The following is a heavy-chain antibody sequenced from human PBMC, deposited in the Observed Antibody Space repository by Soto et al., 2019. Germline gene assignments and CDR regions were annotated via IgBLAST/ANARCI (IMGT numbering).Heavy chain of an antibody. J-gene: IGHJ4*02. V-gene: IGHV3-33*01. Sequence: QVQLVESGGGVVQPGRSLRLSCAASGFTFSSHGMHWVRQAPDKGLEWVAVIWYDGGNKYYADSVKGRVTISRDNSNNMLYLEMNSLRVEDTAVYYCARWGNWKVADNWGQGTLVTVSS. CDR1: GFTFSSHG. CDR2: IWYDGGNK. CDR3: ARWGNWKVADN. D-gene: IGHD3-16*01.